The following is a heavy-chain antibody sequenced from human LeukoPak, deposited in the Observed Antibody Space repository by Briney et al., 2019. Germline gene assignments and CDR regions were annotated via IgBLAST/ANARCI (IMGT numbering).Heavy chain of an antibody. CDR3: ARRYCSSTSCLYFDY. Sequence: SETLSLTCTVSGGSISSSSYYWGWIRQPPGKGLEWIGRIYYSGTTYYDPSLKSRVTISVDTSKNQFSLKLSSVTAADTAVYYCARRYCSSTSCLYFDYWGQGALVTVSS. CDR1: GGSISSSSYY. J-gene: IGHJ4*02. D-gene: IGHD2-2*01. CDR2: IYYSGTT. V-gene: IGHV4-39*01.